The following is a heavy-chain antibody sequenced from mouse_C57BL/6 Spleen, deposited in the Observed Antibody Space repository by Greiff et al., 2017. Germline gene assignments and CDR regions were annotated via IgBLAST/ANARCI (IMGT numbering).Heavy chain of an antibody. CDR3: ARYGSSRDY. CDR2: ISSGGSYT. V-gene: IGHV5-6*01. Sequence: EVKLQESGGDLVKPGGSLKLSCAASGFTFSSYGLSWVRQTPDKRLEWVATISSGGSYTYYPDSVKGRFTISRDNAKNTLYLQMSSLKSEDTAMYYCARYGSSRDYWGQGTTLTVSS. CDR1: GFTFSSYG. J-gene: IGHJ2*01. D-gene: IGHD1-1*01.